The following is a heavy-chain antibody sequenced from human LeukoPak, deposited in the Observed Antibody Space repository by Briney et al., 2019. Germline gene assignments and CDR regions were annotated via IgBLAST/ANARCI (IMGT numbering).Heavy chain of an antibody. V-gene: IGHV3-74*01. J-gene: IGHJ4*02. CDR2: INSDGSST. CDR1: GFTFSSYR. D-gene: IGHD1-14*01. CDR3: ARRFEPDY. Sequence: GGSLRLSCAASGFTFSSYRMYWVRQAPGKGLVWVSRINSDGSSTTYADSVKGRFTISRDNAKNTLYPEMNSLRAEDTALYYCARRFEPDYWGQGTLVTASS.